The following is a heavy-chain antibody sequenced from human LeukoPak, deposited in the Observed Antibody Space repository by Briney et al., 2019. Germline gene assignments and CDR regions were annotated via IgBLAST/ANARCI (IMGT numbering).Heavy chain of an antibody. CDR2: ISSSSSYI. Sequence: GGSLRLSCAASGFTFSSYSMNWVRQAPGKGREWVSSISSSSSYIYYADSVKGRFTISRDNAKNSLYLQMNSLRAEDTAVYYCAREGDGYNSPIDYWGQGTLVTVSS. V-gene: IGHV3-21*01. CDR1: GFTFSSYS. D-gene: IGHD5-24*01. J-gene: IGHJ4*02. CDR3: AREGDGYNSPIDY.